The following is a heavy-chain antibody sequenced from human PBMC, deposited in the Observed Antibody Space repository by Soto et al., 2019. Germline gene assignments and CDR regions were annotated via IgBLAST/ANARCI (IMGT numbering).Heavy chain of an antibody. Sequence: ASVKVSCKASGNTFTGYYMHWVRQAPGQGLELMGWINPNSGGTNYAQKFQGWVTMTRDTSISTAYMELSRLRSDDTAVYYCAREMRTYCSGGSCVSWFDPWGQGTLVTVSS. J-gene: IGHJ5*02. CDR1: GNTFTGYY. D-gene: IGHD2-15*01. CDR2: INPNSGGT. CDR3: AREMRTYCSGGSCVSWFDP. V-gene: IGHV1-2*04.